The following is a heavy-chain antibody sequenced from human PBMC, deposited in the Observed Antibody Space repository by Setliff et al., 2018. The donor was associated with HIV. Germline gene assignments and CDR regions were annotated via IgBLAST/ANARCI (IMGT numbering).Heavy chain of an antibody. J-gene: IGHJ4*02. CDR1: GYTFTSYW. CDR3: ARRASRASLDY. Sequence: GESLKISCKGSGYTFTSYWIGWVRQLPGKGLEWMGIISPGDSDTRYSPSFQGRVTISADKSINTAYLQWSSLQASDTAMYYCARRASRASLDYWGQGTLVTVSS. CDR2: ISPGDSDT. V-gene: IGHV5-51*01.